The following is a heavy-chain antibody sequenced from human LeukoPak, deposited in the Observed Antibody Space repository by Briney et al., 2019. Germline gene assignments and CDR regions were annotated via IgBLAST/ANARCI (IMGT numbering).Heavy chain of an antibody. CDR2: TGTAGDT. V-gene: IGHV3-13*01. CDR3: DV. J-gene: IGHJ6*04. CDR1: GFTFSNYA. Sequence: GGSLRLSCAASGFTFSNYAMSWVRQPTGKGLEWVSGTGTAGDTSYPGSVRGQFTISREYAKNSLYLQMKRLRAGDTAAYYMDVWGKGTTVTVSS.